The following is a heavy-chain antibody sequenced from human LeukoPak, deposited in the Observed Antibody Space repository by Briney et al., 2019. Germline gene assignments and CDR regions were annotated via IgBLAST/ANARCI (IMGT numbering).Heavy chain of an antibody. V-gene: IGHV3-64D*09. CDR3: VSSNRGASFDS. D-gene: IGHD3-10*01. J-gene: IGHJ4*02. Sequence: PGGSLRLSCSASGFTFTSYPMYWVRQAPERGLQYVSAISTDGGTTYYRDSVKGRFTISRDNSKNTLYLQMSSLRADDAAVYYCVSSNRGASFDSWGQGTLVTVSS. CDR1: GFTFTSYP. CDR2: ISTDGGTT.